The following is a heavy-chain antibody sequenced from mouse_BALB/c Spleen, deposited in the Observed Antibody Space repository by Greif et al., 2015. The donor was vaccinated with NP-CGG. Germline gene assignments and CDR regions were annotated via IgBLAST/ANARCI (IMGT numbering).Heavy chain of an antibody. J-gene: IGHJ4*01. Sequence: EVQLQQSGPELVKPGASVRISCKTSGYTFTEYTMLWVKQSHGKRLEWIGGINPNNGGTSYNQKFKGKATLTVDKSSSTADRELRRRTCEVAAVYYWARQRGLTMDYWGQGTSGTVSS. V-gene: IGHV1-18*01. CDR2: INPNNGGT. CDR3: ARQRGLTMDY. D-gene: IGHD1-3*01. CDR1: GYTFTEYT.